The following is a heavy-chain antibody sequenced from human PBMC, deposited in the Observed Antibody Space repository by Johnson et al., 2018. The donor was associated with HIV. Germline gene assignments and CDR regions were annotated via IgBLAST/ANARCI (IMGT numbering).Heavy chain of an antibody. J-gene: IGHJ3*02. D-gene: IGHD5-18*01. V-gene: IGHV3-11*04. CDR3: ASEYSYGSHDAFDI. CDR1: GFTFSDYY. CDR2: ISSSSSTI. Sequence: VQLVESGGGLVKPGGSLRLSCAASGFTFSDYYMSWIRQAPGKGLEWVSYISSSSSTIYYADSVKGRFTISRDNSKNTLYLQMNSLRAEDTAVYYCASEYSYGSHDAFDIWGQGTMVTVSS.